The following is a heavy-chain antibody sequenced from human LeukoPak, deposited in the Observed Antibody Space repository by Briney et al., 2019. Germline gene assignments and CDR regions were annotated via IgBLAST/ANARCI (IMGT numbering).Heavy chain of an antibody. CDR3: ARRHVGLVIIKPFDY. CDR1: GFTFSSYS. CDR2: ISSSSSYI. J-gene: IGHJ4*02. D-gene: IGHD3/OR15-3a*01. V-gene: IGHV3-21*01. Sequence: GGSLRLSCAASGFTFSSYSMNWDRQAPGKGLEWVSSISSSSSYIYYADSVKGRFTISRDNAKNSLYLQMNSLRAEDTAVYYCARRHVGLVIIKPFDYWGQGTLVTVSS.